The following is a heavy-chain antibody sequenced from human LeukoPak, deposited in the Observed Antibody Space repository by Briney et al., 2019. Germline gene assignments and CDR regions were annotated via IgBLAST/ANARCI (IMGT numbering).Heavy chain of an antibody. CDR1: GFTFSSYW. D-gene: IGHD2-21*02. CDR3: ARDGSYCGGDCFGDAFDI. V-gene: IGHV3-7*01. CDR2: IKQDGSEK. J-gene: IGHJ3*02. Sequence: AGGSLRLSCAASGFTFSSYWMSWVRQAPGKGLEWVANIKQDGSEKYYVDSVKGRFTISRDNAKNSLHLQMNSLRAEDTAVYYCARDGSYCGGDCFGDAFDIWGQGTMVTVSS.